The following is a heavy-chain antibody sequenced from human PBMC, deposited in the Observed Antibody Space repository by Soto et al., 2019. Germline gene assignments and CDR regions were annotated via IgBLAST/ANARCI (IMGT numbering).Heavy chain of an antibody. V-gene: IGHV4-38-2*02. J-gene: IGHJ4*02. CDR1: GYSISSGYY. D-gene: IGHD3-3*01. CDR3: AREVTIFGVVMLNFDY. CDR2: IYHSGST. Sequence: SETLSLTCAVSGYSISSGYYWGWIRQPPGKGLEWIGSIYHSGSTYYNPSLKSRVTISVDTSKNQFSLKLSSVTAADTAVFYCAREVTIFGVVMLNFDYWGQGTLVTVSS.